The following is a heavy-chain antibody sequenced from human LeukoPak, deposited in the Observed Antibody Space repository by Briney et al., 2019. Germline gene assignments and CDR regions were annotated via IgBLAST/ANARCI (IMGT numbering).Heavy chain of an antibody. CDR1: GFTFSSYS. CDR3: ARDRAVTTGDAFEI. D-gene: IGHD4-17*01. Sequence: TGGSLRLSCAASGFTFSSYSMNRVRQAPGKGLEWVSSISSSSAYIHYADSVKGRFTISRDNAENSLYLQMNSLRAEDTAVYYCARDRAVTTGDAFEIWDQGTMVTVSS. V-gene: IGHV3-21*01. J-gene: IGHJ3*02. CDR2: ISSSSAYI.